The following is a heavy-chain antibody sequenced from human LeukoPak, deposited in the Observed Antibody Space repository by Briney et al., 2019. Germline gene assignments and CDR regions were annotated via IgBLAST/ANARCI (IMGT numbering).Heavy chain of an antibody. D-gene: IGHD2-2*01. CDR3: ARHEGYCISSSCSDTFDI. Sequence: GESLKISCKVSGYSFTTYWIAWVRQMPGKGLEWMGIIYPDDSDTRYSPSFQGLVTISADKSISTAYLQWSSLKASDTAMYYCARHEGYCISSSCSDTFDIWGQGTMVTVSS. CDR1: GYSFTTYW. V-gene: IGHV5-51*01. J-gene: IGHJ3*02. CDR2: IYPDDSDT.